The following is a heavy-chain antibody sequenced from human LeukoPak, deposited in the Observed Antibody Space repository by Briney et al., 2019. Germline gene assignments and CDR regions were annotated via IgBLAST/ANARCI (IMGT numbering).Heavy chain of an antibody. CDR3: ARRAGYDYGQIDH. D-gene: IGHD5-18*01. CDR1: GGSSGYY. V-gene: IGHV4-34*01. J-gene: IGHJ4*02. Sequence: SETLSLTCAVYGGSSGYYWSWIRQPPGKGLEWIGEINDSGSTNYNPSLKSRVTISVDTSNNRVSLKVDSVNAADTAVYYCARRAGYDYGQIDHWGRGTLVTVSS. CDR2: INDSGST.